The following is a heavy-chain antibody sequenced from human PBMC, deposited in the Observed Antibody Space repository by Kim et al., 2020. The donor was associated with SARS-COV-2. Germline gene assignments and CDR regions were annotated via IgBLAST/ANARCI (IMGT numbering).Heavy chain of an antibody. J-gene: IGHJ4*02. D-gene: IGHD1-1*01. V-gene: IGHV4-34*01. CDR1: GGSFSGYY. CDR3: ARGRPERWLQLTPFDY. CDR2: INHSGST. Sequence: SETLSLTCAVYGGSFSGYYWSWIRQPPGKGLEWIGEINHSGSTNYNPSLKSRVTISVDTSKNQFSLKLSSVTAADTAVYYCARGRPERWLQLTPFDYWGQGTLVTVSS.